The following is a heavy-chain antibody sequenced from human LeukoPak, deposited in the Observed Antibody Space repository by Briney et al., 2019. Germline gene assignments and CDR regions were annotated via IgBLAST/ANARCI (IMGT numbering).Heavy chain of an antibody. J-gene: IGHJ4*02. Sequence: GGSLRLSCAASGFTFSSYGMHWVRQAPGKGLEWVSFIRYDGSNEYYADSVRGRFTISRDNSKNTLYLQMNSLRAEDTAVYYCARDSLDYYGSGSPEYWGQGTLVTVSS. V-gene: IGHV3-30*02. CDR1: GFTFSSYG. D-gene: IGHD3-10*01. CDR2: IRYDGSNE. CDR3: ARDSLDYYGSGSPEY.